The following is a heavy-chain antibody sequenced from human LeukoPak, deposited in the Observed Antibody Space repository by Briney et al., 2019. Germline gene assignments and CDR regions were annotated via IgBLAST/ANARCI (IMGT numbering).Heavy chain of an antibody. CDR1: GFTFSSYG. V-gene: IGHV3-23*01. J-gene: IGHJ4*02. D-gene: IGHD3/OR15-3a*01. CDR3: VRDRDWGFDY. CDR2: ISGSGGST. Sequence: PGGSLRLSCAASGFTFSSYGMSWVRQAPGKGLEWVSAISGSGGSTYYGDSVKGRFTLSRDNFKNTLSLQMNSLRAEDTAVYYCVRDRDWGFDYWGQGTLVTVSS.